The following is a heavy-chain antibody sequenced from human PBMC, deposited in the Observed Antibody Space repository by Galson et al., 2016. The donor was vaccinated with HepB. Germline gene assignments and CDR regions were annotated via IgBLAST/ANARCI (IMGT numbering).Heavy chain of an antibody. J-gene: IGHJ4*02. V-gene: IGHV3-11*01. CDR2: ISSSGSAK. CDR1: GFTFTDSC. D-gene: IGHD2-2*03. Sequence: SLRLSCAASGFTFTDSCMSWIRQAPGRGLEWVSYISSSGSAKSYADSVQGRFTISRDNSQNTLSLHMNSLRADDTATYYCAIDPSHWIENPFALWGQGTLVTVSS. CDR3: AIDPSHWIENPFAL.